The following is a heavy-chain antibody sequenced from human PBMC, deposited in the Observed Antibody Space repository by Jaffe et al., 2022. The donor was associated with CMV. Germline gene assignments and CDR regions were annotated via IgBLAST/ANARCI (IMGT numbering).Heavy chain of an antibody. CDR1: GGSFSGYY. CDR3: ARVQITLTAWFDP. J-gene: IGHJ5*02. V-gene: IGHV4-34*01. CDR2: INHSGST. D-gene: IGHD1-20*01. Sequence: QVQLQQWGAGLLKPSETLSLTCAVYGGSFSGYYWSWIRQPPGKGLEWIGEINHSGSTNYNPSLKSRVTISVDTSKNQFSLKLSSVTAADTAVYYCARVQITLTAWFDPWGQGTLVTVSS.